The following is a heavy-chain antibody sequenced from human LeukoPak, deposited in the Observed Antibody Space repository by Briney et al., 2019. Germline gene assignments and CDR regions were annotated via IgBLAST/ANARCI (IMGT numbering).Heavy chain of an antibody. V-gene: IGHV4-34*01. Sequence: SETLSLTCAVYGGSFSNYYWSWIRQSPGKGLEWIGEITHSGSTNYNPSLKSRVTISVDTSKNQFSLKLSSVTAADTAVYYCARRSSRIQLWSRGWFDPWGQGTLVTVSS. CDR2: ITHSGST. CDR1: GGSFSNYY. D-gene: IGHD5-18*01. J-gene: IGHJ5*02. CDR3: ARRSSRIQLWSRGWFDP.